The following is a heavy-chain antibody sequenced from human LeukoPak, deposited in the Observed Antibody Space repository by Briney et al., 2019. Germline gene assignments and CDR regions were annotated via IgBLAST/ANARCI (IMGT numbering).Heavy chain of an antibody. Sequence: SETLPLTCTVSGYSISSGYYWGWIRQPPGKGLEWIGSIYHSGSTYYNPSLKSRVTISGERSKNQFSLKLSSVTAADTAVYYCARAPTSWYFDYWGQGTPVTVSS. CDR1: GYSISSGYY. D-gene: IGHD6-13*01. CDR2: IYHSGST. CDR3: ARAPTSWYFDY. V-gene: IGHV4-38-2*02. J-gene: IGHJ4*02.